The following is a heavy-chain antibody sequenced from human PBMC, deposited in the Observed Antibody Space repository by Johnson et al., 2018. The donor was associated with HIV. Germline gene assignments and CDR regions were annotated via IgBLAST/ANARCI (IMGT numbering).Heavy chain of an antibody. D-gene: IGHD2-15*01. CDR1: GFTVGSDY. J-gene: IGHJ3*02. CDR2: IYSGGST. CDR3: AAPDIVVVVALEGDAFDI. Sequence: VQLVESGGGLIQPGGSLRLSCAASGFTVGSDYMSWVRQAPGKGLEWVSVIYSGGSTYYADYVKGRFSISRDNSKNTLYLQMNSLRAEDTAVYYCAAPDIVVVVALEGDAFDIWGQGTMVTVSS. V-gene: IGHV3-66*03.